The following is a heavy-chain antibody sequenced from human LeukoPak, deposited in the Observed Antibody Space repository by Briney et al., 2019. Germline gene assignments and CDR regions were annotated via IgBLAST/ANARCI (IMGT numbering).Heavy chain of an antibody. D-gene: IGHD6-6*01. CDR2: IYTSGST. CDR1: GCSISSYY. J-gene: IGHJ6*03. CDR3: ARGLVSGEQRLAARVYYYYYMDV. Sequence: PSETLTLTCTVSGCSISSYYWSWIRQPPGKGLEWLSRIYTSGSTNYNPSLKSRVTMSVDTSKNQFSLKLSSVTAADTAVYYGARGLVSGEQRLAARVYYYYYMDVWGKGTTVTVSS. V-gene: IGHV4-4*07.